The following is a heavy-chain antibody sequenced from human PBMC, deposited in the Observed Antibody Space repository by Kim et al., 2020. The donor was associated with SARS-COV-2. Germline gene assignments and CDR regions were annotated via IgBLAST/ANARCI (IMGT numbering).Heavy chain of an antibody. CDR3: ARDGYDILPGYSSFDY. V-gene: IGHV3-66*01. D-gene: IGHD3-9*01. J-gene: IGHJ4*02. Sequence: SVKGRCTIARDDPKNTLYLPMNSLRAEDTAVYYCARDGYDILPGYSSFDYWGQGTLVTVSP.